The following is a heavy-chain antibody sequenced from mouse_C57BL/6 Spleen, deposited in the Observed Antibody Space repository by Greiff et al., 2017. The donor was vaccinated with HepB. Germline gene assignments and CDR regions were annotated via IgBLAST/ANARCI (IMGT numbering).Heavy chain of an antibody. CDR3: ARGITTVVASMDY. Sequence: EVKLVESGGGLVKPGGSLKLSCAASGFTFSDYGMHWVRQAPEKGLEWVAYISSGSSTIYYADTVKGRFTISRDNAKNTLFLQMTSLRSEDTAMYYCARGITTVVASMDYWGQGTSVTVSS. CDR1: GFTFSDYG. D-gene: IGHD1-1*01. J-gene: IGHJ4*01. V-gene: IGHV5-17*01. CDR2: ISSGSSTI.